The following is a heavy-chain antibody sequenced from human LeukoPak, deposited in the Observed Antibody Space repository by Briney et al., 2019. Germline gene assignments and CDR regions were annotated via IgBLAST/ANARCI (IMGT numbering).Heavy chain of an antibody. J-gene: IGHJ4*02. CDR1: GGSISSGSYY. Sequence: SQTLSLTCTVSGGSISSGSYYWSWIRQPAGKGLEWIGRIYTSGSTNYNPSLKSRVTISVDTSKNQFSLKLSSVTAADTAVYYCARVSVVTPDFDYWGQGTLVTVSS. CDR3: ARVSVVTPDFDY. CDR2: IYTSGST. D-gene: IGHD4-23*01. V-gene: IGHV4-61*02.